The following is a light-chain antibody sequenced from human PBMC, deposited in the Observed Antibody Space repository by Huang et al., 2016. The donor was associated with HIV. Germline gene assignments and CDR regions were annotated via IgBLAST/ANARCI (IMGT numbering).Light chain of an antibody. J-gene: IGKJ1*01. Sequence: IQLTQSPSPLTASVGDRVTITCRASQDISSYLAWYLQKPGKAPNLLIFAASTLQSGVSSRFSGGGFGTHFTLTISSLQPEDFATYYCQQLNTYPWTFGQGTKVEIK. CDR1: QDISSY. CDR2: AAS. V-gene: IGKV1-9*01. CDR3: QQLNTYPWT.